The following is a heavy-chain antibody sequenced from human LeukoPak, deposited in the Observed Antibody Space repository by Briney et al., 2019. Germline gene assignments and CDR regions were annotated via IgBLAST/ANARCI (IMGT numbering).Heavy chain of an antibody. CDR3: ARGASSSWYSQVDY. V-gene: IGHV3-30*04. D-gene: IGHD6-13*01. Sequence: GGSLRLSCAASGFTFSSYAMHWVRQAPGKGLEWVAVISYDGSNKYYADSVKGRFTISRDNSKNTLYLQMNSLRAEDTAVYYCARGASSSWYSQVDYWGQGTLVTVSS. CDR2: ISYDGSNK. CDR1: GFTFSSYA. J-gene: IGHJ4*02.